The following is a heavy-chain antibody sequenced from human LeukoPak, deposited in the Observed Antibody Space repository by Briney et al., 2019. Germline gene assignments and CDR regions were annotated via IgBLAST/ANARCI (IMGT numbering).Heavy chain of an antibody. D-gene: IGHD3-10*01. J-gene: IGHJ6*02. V-gene: IGHV1-18*01. CDR2: ISAYNGNT. CDR3: AREYGYGSGSYIPYYYYGMAV. CDR1: GYTFTSYG. Sequence: GASVKVSCKASGYTFTSYGISWARQAPGQGLEWMGWISAYNGNTNYAQKLQGRVTMTTDTSTSTAYIELRSLRYDDTAVYYCAREYGYGSGSYIPYYYYGMAVWGQGTTVTVSS.